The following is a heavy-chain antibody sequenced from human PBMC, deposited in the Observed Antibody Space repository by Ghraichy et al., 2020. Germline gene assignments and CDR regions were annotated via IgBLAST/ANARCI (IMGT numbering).Heavy chain of an antibody. V-gene: IGHV4-38-2*02. Sequence: TLSLTCSVSGDAIRNGYYWGWIRQPPGKGLEWIGCVYASGDTFYNPSLKGRVTISVDTSKNQFSLTLNSVTAADTAVYYCARQNNQSKYGGGDFWGQGTLVTVSS. CDR2: VYASGDT. CDR1: GDAIRNGYY. CDR3: ARQNNQSKYGGGDF. D-gene: IGHD2-21*01. J-gene: IGHJ4*02.